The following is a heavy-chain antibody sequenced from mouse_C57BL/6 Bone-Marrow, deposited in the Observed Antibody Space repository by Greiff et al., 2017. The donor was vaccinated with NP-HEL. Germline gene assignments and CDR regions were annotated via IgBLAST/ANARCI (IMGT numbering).Heavy chain of an antibody. D-gene: IGHD2-1*01. V-gene: IGHV5-17*01. J-gene: IGHJ2*01. CDR2: ISSGSSTI. CDR3: ARDGNFDY. Sequence: EVKLMESGGGLVKPGGSLKLSCAASGFTFSDYGMHWVRQAPEKGLEWVAYISSGSSTIYYADTVTGRFTISRDNAKNTLFLQMTSLRSEDTAMYYCARDGNFDYWGQGTTLTVSS. CDR1: GFTFSDYG.